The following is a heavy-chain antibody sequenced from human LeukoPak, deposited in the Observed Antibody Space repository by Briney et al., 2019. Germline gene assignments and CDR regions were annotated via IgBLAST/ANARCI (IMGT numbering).Heavy chain of an antibody. J-gene: IGHJ6*02. CDR1: GGSISSYY. CDR3: ARFLPLGSSSWPSYYHYYGMDV. Sequence: SETLSLTCTVSGGSISSYYWSWIRQPPGKGLEWIGYIYYSGSTNYNPSLKSRVTISVDTSKNQFSLKLSSVTAADTAVYYCARFLPLGSSSWPSYYHYYGMDVWGQGTTVTVSS. CDR2: IYYSGST. D-gene: IGHD6-13*01. V-gene: IGHV4-59*08.